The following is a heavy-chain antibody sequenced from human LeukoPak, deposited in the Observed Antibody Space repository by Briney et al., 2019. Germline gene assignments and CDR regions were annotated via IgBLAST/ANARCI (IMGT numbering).Heavy chain of an antibody. CDR1: GGSIGNFF. D-gene: IGHD1-26*01. CDR2: IYENGRT. Sequence: SETLSLTCTASGGSIGNFFWSWIRQSPGEGLEWIGFIYENGRTSYNPSLKSRVTISVDLSKNQFSLKLTSMTAADTAVYYCARDWELGHWGRGILVTVTS. J-gene: IGHJ4*02. CDR3: ARDWELGH. V-gene: IGHV4-59*01.